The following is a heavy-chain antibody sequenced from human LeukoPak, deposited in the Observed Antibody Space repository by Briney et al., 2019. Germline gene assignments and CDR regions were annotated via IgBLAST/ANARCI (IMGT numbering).Heavy chain of an antibody. CDR3: AKWIGLFRQDY. Sequence: GGSLRPSCAASGFTFSSYAMHWVRQAPGKGLEWVAVISYDGSNKYYADSVKGRFTISRDNSKNTLYLQMNSLRAEDTAVYYCAKWIGLFRQDYWGQGTLVTVSS. CDR2: ISYDGSNK. V-gene: IGHV3-30-3*01. CDR1: GFTFSSYA. J-gene: IGHJ4*02. D-gene: IGHD3-22*01.